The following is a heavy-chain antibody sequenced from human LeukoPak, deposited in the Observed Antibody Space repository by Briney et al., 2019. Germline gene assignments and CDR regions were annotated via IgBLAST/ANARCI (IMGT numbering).Heavy chain of an antibody. CDR3: ARHPTTPDV. Sequence: SETLSLTCTVSGGSVSSSTYHWGWIRQPPGKGLEWIGTIYYSGMTYYNPSLESRVTISVDTSKNQFSLRLNSVTAADTAVYYCARHPTTPDVWGQGTLVTVSS. CDR2: IYYSGMT. J-gene: IGHJ4*02. D-gene: IGHD2-15*01. V-gene: IGHV4-39*01. CDR1: GGSVSSSTYH.